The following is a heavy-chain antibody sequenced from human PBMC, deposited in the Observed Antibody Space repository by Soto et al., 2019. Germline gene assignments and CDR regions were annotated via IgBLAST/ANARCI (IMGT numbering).Heavy chain of an antibody. CDR2: ISGSGGST. V-gene: IGHV3-23*01. D-gene: IGHD3-22*01. CDR1: GFTFSSYA. Sequence: VGSLRLSCAASGFTFSSYAMSWVRQAPGKGLEWVSAISGSGGSTYYADSVKGRFTISRDNSKNTLYLQMNSLRAEDTAVYYCSKTGGAVTYYYDSSGYYFDYWGQGTLVTVSS. CDR3: SKTGGAVTYYYDSSGYYFDY. J-gene: IGHJ4*02.